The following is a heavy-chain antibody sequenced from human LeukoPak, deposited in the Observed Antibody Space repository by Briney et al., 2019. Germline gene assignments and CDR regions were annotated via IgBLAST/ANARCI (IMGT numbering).Heavy chain of an antibody. CDR1: AGSISRGGYS. CDR2: FYYSGST. Sequence: PSQTLSLTCAVPAGSISRGGYSWSWIRKPPGKGLERIEYFYYSGSTNYNPSLKSRVTISVDTSKNQFSLKLSSVTAADTAVYYCARGRPTYDSSGYYDYYFDYWGQGTLVTVSS. D-gene: IGHD3-22*01. V-gene: IGHV4-30-4*07. CDR3: ARGRPTYDSSGYYDYYFDY. J-gene: IGHJ4*02.